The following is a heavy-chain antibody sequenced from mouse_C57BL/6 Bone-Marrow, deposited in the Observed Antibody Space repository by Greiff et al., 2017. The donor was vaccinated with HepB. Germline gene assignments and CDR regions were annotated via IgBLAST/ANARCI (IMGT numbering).Heavy chain of an antibody. CDR3: ARDFTTGYYFDY. CDR2: ISDGGSYT. V-gene: IGHV5-4*01. CDR1: GFTFSSYA. Sequence: VQLKESGGGLVKPGGSLKLSCAASGFTFSSYAMSWVRQTPEKRLEWVATISDGGSYTYYPDNVKGRITISRDTAKNNLYLQMSHLKSEDTAMYYCARDFTTGYYFDYWGQGTTLTVSS. D-gene: IGHD1-1*01. J-gene: IGHJ2*01.